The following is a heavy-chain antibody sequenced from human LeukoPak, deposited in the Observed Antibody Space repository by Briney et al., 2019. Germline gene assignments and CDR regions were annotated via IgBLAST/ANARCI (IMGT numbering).Heavy chain of an antibody. V-gene: IGHV3-9*01. Sequence: GGSLRLSCAASGFTFDGYAMFWVRQAPGEGLEWVSGISWGGRNIGYAAFVKGRFTVSRDNGKNTLYLQINSLRAEDTALYYCAGGNRDTSGFYYYYGMDVWGQGTTVSVSS. CDR3: AGGNRDTSGFYYYYGMDV. CDR2: ISWGGRNI. CDR1: GFTFDGYA. D-gene: IGHD6-19*01. J-gene: IGHJ6*02.